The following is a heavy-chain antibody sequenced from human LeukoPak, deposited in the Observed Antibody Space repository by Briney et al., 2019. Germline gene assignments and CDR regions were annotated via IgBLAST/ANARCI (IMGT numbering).Heavy chain of an antibody. D-gene: IGHD3-3*01. CDR2: IRYDGSNK. V-gene: IGHV3-30*02. CDR3: AKGKTIFGVDDTDSFDS. Sequence: GGSLRLSCVASGFNFRGYGIHWVRQAPGKGLEWVAFIRYDGSNKFYADSVKGRFTISRDNSKNMLYLQMNSLRPEDTAVYHCAKGKTIFGVDDTDSFDSWGQGTLVTVSS. J-gene: IGHJ4*02. CDR1: GFNFRGYG.